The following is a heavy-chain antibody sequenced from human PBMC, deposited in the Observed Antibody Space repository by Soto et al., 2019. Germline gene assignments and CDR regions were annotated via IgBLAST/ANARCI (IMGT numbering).Heavy chain of an antibody. CDR2: ISYDGSNK. V-gene: IGHV3-30-3*01. J-gene: IGHJ4*02. D-gene: IGHD6-19*01. CDR3: ASRAQWLGNY. CDR1: GFTFSSYA. Sequence: ESGGGVVQPGRSLRLSCAASGFTFSSYAMHWVRQAPGKGLEWVAVISYDGSNKYYADSVKGRFTISRDNSKNTLYLQMNSLRAEDTAVYYCASRAQWLGNYWGQGTLVTVSS.